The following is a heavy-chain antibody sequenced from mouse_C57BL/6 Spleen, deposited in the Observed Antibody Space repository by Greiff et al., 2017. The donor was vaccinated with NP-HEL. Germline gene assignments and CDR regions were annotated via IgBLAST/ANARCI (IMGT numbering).Heavy chain of an antibody. Sequence: QVQLKQSGPELVKPGASVKISCKASGYTFTDYYINWVKQRPGQGLEWIGWIFPGSGSTYYNEKFKGKATLTVDKSSSTAYMLLSSLTSEDSAVYFCARALYYYGSFYYYAMDYWGQGTSVTVSS. CDR2: IFPGSGST. J-gene: IGHJ4*01. CDR3: ARALYYYGSFYYYAMDY. V-gene: IGHV1-75*01. D-gene: IGHD1-1*01. CDR1: GYTFTDYY.